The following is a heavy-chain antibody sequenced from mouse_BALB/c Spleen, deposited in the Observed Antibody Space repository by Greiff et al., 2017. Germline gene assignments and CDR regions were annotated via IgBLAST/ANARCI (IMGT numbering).Heavy chain of an antibody. CDR2: INPGSGGT. Sequence: VKLMESGAELVRPGTSVKVSCKASGYAFTNYLIEWVKQRPGQGLEWIGVINPGSGGTNYNEKFKGKATLTADKSSSTAYMQLSSLTSDDSAVYFCARAYGSSYWYFDVWGAGTTVTVSS. J-gene: IGHJ1*01. CDR1: GYAFTNYL. CDR3: ARAYGSSYWYFDV. D-gene: IGHD1-1*01. V-gene: IGHV1-54*01.